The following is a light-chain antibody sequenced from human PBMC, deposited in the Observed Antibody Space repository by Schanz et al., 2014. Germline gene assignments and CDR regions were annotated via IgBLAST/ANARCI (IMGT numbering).Light chain of an antibody. J-gene: IGLJ3*02. CDR1: SSDVGNYNL. Sequence: QSALTQPASVSGSPGQSITISCTGTSSDVGNYNLVSWYQQHPGKAPKLVIYEGSKRPSGVSNRFSGSKSGNTASLTISGLQAEDEADYYCCSYASSYTWVFGGGTKLTVL. CDR3: CSYASSYTWV. V-gene: IGLV2-23*01. CDR2: EGS.